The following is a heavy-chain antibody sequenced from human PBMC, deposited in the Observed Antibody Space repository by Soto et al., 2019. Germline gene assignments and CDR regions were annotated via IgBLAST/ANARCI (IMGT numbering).Heavy chain of an antibody. CDR2: LSDGGGST. V-gene: IGHV3-23*01. Sequence: EVQLLESGGGLVQPGGSLRLSCAASGFTFSNYAMSWVRQAPGKGLEWVSGLSDGGGSTFYADSVKGRFTISRDNAKNTLYLQMSSLRAEDTAVYYCARDPSEGRVGNWFESWGQGTLVTVSS. CDR3: ARDPSEGRVGNWFES. CDR1: GFTFSNYA. D-gene: IGHD2-2*01. J-gene: IGHJ5*01.